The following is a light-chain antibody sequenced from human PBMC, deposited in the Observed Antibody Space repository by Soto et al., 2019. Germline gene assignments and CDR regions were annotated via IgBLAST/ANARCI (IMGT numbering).Light chain of an antibody. Sequence: QSALTQPPSASGSPGQSVTISCTGTSSDVGAYNYVSWYQQFPGNVPRLLIYKVTNRPSGVSYRFSGSKSGNTASLTISGLQAEDEADYFCTSSTTGSLYVFGTGTKLTVL. CDR2: KVT. J-gene: IGLJ1*01. CDR1: SSDVGAYNY. CDR3: TSSTTGSLYV. V-gene: IGLV2-14*01.